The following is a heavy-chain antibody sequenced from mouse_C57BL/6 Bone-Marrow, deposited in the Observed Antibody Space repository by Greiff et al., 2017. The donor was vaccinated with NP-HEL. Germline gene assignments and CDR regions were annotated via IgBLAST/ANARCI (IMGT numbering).Heavy chain of an antibody. D-gene: IGHD2-5*01. J-gene: IGHJ2*01. Sequence: EVKVVASGGDLVKPGGSLQLSCAASGFTFSSYGMSWVRQTPYKRLEWVATISSGGSYTYYPDSVKGRFTISRDNAKNTLYLQMSSLKSEDTAMYYCARHYYSNYFDYWGQGTTLTVSS. CDR1: GFTFSSYG. CDR2: ISSGGSYT. CDR3: ARHYYSNYFDY. V-gene: IGHV5-6*01.